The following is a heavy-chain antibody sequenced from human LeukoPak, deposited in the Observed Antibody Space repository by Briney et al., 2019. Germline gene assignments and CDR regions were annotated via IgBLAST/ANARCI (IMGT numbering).Heavy chain of an antibody. CDR2: INTDGSST. J-gene: IGHJ4*02. CDR3: ARDLMRFLEWVN. Sequence: GGSLRLSCAASGFTFSSYWMHWVRQAPGKGLVWVSRINTDGSSTSYADSVKGRFTISRDNAKNSLYLQMNSLRAEDTAVYYCARDLMRFLEWVNWGQGTLVTVSS. D-gene: IGHD3-3*01. CDR1: GFTFSSYW. V-gene: IGHV3-74*01.